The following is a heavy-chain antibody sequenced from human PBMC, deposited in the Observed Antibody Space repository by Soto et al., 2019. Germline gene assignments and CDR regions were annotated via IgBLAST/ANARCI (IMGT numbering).Heavy chain of an antibody. J-gene: IGHJ4*02. Sequence: ASVELSCKASGHTLTGDHTRWVRQARGQGLEWMGWMNPNSGNTGYAQKFQGRVTMTRNTSISTAYMELSSPRSEDTAVHYCARGQVHNHLDYWGQGTLVTVSS. CDR2: MNPNSGNT. V-gene: IGHV1-8*02. CDR3: ARGQVHNHLDY. D-gene: IGHD1-20*01. CDR1: GHTLTGDH.